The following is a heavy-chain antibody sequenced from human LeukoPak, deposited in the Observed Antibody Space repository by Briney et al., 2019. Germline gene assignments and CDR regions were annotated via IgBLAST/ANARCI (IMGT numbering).Heavy chain of an antibody. CDR3: MRGRDAYKSNTFDI. CDR1: GGTFISYA. J-gene: IGHJ3*02. Sequence: ASVKVSCKASGGTFISYAISWVRQAPGQGLEWMGGIIPIFGTANYAQKFQGRVTITADESTSTAYMELSSLRSEDTAVYYCMRGRDAYKSNTFDIWGQGTMVTVSS. V-gene: IGHV1-69*13. D-gene: IGHD5-24*01. CDR2: IIPIFGTA.